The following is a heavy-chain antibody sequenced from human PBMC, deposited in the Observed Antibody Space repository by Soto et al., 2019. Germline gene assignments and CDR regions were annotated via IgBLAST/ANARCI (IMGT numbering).Heavy chain of an antibody. J-gene: IGHJ4*02. CDR2: ISYDGRNN. D-gene: IGHD2-15*01. V-gene: IGHV3-30*01. CDR3: ARDRAGDILAISLAATPYFDS. CDR1: GFTFGSHA. Sequence: GGSLRLSCTASGFTFGSHAMHWVRQAPGKGLEWVAVISYDGRNNYYADSVKGRFTISRDNSKNTLYLQVNSLTTEDTAVYYCARDRAGDILAISLAATPYFDSWGQGTLVTVSS.